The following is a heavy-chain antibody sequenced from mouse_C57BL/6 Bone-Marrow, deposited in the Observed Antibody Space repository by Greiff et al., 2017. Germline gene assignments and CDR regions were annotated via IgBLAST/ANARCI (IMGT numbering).Heavy chain of an antibody. V-gene: IGHV1-69*01. CDR3: ARDWDKNFDY. D-gene: IGHD4-1*01. CDR1: GYTFTSYW. CDR2: IDPSDSYT. Sequence: QVQLQQPGAELVMPGASVKLSCKASGYTFTSYWMHWVKQRPGQGLEWIGEIDPSDSYTNYNQKFKGKSTLTVDKSSSTAYMQLSSLQSEDSAVYYCARDWDKNFDYWGQGTTLTVSS. J-gene: IGHJ2*01.